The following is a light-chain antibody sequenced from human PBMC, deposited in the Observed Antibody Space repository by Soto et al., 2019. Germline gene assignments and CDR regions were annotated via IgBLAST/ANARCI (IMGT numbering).Light chain of an antibody. Sequence: DFQMSQSPSTLSASVGEXVXXTCRASQSISRWLAWHQKKKGKENKILIYKEYSLESGVQSRFSGSGYGTEFTLTISRLKTDDFETYYCQQYNSYWITFGQGTRLEIK. J-gene: IGKJ5*01. CDR2: KEY. V-gene: IGKV1-5*03. CDR1: QSISRW. CDR3: QQYNSYWIT.